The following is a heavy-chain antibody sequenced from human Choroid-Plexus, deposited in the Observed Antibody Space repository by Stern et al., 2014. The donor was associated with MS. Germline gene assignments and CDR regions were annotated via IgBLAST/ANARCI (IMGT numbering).Heavy chain of an antibody. CDR2: FDRGGDP. D-gene: IGHD2-2*01. J-gene: IGHJ6*02. CDR3: VRERCINTRCYGGRFGYYYYGMDV. Sequence: QVQLQQWGAGLLKPSETLSLTCAVYGGPFRGYSWRWIRQSPGKGLEWVGEFDRGGDPTYSPSLKIRITRSVGRSKNHPSLSLGAVPAADTAIYYCVRERCINTRCYGGRFGYYYYGMDVWGQGTTVTVSS. V-gene: IGHV4-34*01. CDR1: GGPFRGYS.